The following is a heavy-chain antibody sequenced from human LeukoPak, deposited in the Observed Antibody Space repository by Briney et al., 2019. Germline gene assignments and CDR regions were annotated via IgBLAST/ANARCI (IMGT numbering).Heavy chain of an antibody. D-gene: IGHD3-10*01. Sequence: ASVKVSCKASGYTFTSYDINWVRQATGQGLEWMGWMNPNSGNTGYAQKFQGRVTITRNTSISTAYMELSSLRSEDTAVYYCATFYGSGSYYGNGFDPWGQGTLVTVSS. CDR2: MNPNSGNT. CDR3: ATFYGSGSYYGNGFDP. CDR1: GYTFTSYD. J-gene: IGHJ5*02. V-gene: IGHV1-8*03.